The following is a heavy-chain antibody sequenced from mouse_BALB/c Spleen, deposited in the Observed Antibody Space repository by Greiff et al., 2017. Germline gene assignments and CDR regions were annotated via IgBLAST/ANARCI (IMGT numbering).Heavy chain of an antibody. J-gene: IGHJ2*01. Sequence: EVKLQESGPELVKPGASVKMSCKASGYTFTSYVMHWVKQKPGQGLEWIGYIYPYNGGTGYNQKFKSKATLTVDNSSSTAYMELRSLTSEDSAVYYCARDGNYKGDYFDYWGQGTTLTVSS. CDR3: ARDGNYKGDYFDY. V-gene: IGHV1-14*01. D-gene: IGHD2-1*01. CDR1: GYTFTSYV. CDR2: IYPYNGGT.